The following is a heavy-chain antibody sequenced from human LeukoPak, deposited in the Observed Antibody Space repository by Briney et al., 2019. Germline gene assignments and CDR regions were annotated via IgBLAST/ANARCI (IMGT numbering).Heavy chain of an antibody. CDR2: IYYSGST. Sequence: ASETLSLTCTVSGGSISSYYWSWIRQPPGKGLEWIGYIYYSGSTNYDPSLKSRVTISVDTSKNQFSLKLSSVTAADTAVYYCARDEYYYEAWGQGTLVTVSS. V-gene: IGHV4-59*01. CDR1: GGSISSYY. CDR3: ARDEYYYEA. J-gene: IGHJ4*02. D-gene: IGHD3-22*01.